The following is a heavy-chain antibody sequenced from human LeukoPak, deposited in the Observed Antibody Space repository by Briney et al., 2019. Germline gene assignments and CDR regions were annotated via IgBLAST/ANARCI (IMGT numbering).Heavy chain of an antibody. CDR1: GGSISSSSYY. D-gene: IGHD2-21*01. Sequence: PSETLSLTCTVSGGSISSSSYYWGWIRQPPGKGLEWIGSIYYSGSTYYNPSLKSRVTISVDTSKNQFSLKLSSVTAADTAVYYCATRSVPVHNDYWGQGTLVTVSS. CDR3: ATRSVPVHNDY. CDR2: IYYSGST. V-gene: IGHV4-39*07. J-gene: IGHJ4*02.